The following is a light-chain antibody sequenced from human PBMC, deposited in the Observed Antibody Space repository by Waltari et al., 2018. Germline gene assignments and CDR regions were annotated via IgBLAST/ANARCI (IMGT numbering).Light chain of an antibody. V-gene: IGKV1-33*01. CDR2: DAS. J-gene: IGKJ4*01. Sequence: DIQITEAPCSLSAAAGERGTITCQASQGISNYLSWYQQKPGKAPKLLLYDASNLATGVPSRFSGSGSGTDFTLTISSLQPEDIAVYYCQQYDILPLTFGRGTTVEIK. CDR3: QQYDILPLT. CDR1: QGISNY.